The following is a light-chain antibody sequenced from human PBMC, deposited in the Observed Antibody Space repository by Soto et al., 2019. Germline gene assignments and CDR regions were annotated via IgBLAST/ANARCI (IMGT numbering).Light chain of an antibody. J-gene: IGKJ4*01. Sequence: DTQLTQSPSSLSASVGDRVTITCRASQSISSYLNWYQQKPGKAPKLLIYAASSLQSGVPSRFSGSGSGTDFTLTISSLQPEDFATYYCQQSYSTPLTFGGGTGGYQ. CDR2: AAS. V-gene: IGKV1-39*01. CDR1: QSISSY. CDR3: QQSYSTPLT.